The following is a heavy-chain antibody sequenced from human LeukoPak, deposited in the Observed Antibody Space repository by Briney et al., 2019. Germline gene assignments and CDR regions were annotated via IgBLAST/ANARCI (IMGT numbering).Heavy chain of an antibody. V-gene: IGHV3-21*04. CDR1: TFTFSSYN. Sequence: GGSLRLSCAASTFTFSSYNMNWVRQAPGKGLEWVSSISSSGTYIYYRDSVKGRFTISRDNSKNTLYLQINSLRADDTAVYYCAKDQDPHSYGSGSYAPFDYWGQGTLVTVSS. CDR2: ISSSGTYI. CDR3: AKDQDPHSYGSGSYAPFDY. D-gene: IGHD3-10*01. J-gene: IGHJ4*02.